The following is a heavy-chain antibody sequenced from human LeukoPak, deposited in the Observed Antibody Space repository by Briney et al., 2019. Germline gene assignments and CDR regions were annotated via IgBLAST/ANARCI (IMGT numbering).Heavy chain of an antibody. V-gene: IGHV4-30-2*01. CDR1: GGSLSSGGYS. CDR2: IYHSGST. CDR3: ARGYGDFFIDY. Sequence: SETLSLTCAVSGGSLSSGGYSWSWIRQPPGKGLEWIGYIYHSGSTYYNPSLKSRVTISVDRSKNQFSLKLSSVTAADTAVYYCARGYGDFFIDYWGQGTLVTVSS. D-gene: IGHD4-17*01. J-gene: IGHJ4*02.